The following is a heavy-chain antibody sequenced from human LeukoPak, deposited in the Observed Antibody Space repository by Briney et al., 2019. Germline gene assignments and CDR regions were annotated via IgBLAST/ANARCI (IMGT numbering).Heavy chain of an antibody. CDR3: AKEGAYNGDYYYYMDV. V-gene: IGHV3-33*06. D-gene: IGHD1-1*01. CDR2: IWYDGSNK. J-gene: IGHJ6*03. Sequence: GGSLRLFCAASGFTFSSYGMHWVRQAPGKGLEWVAVIWYDGSNKYYEDPEKVQFTISRDNSKNTLYLQMNSLRAEDTAVYYGAKEGAYNGDYYYYMDVWGKGTTVTVSS. CDR1: GFTFSSYG.